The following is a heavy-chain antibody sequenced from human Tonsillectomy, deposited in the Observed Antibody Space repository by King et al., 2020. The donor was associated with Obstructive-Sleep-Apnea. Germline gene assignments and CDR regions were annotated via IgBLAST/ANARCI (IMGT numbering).Heavy chain of an antibody. D-gene: IGHD6-13*01. CDR1: GFTFSSYS. J-gene: IGHJ6*02. CDR2: ITSSSNTI. V-gene: IGHV3-48*01. CDR3: ANIAAAGLVYGMDV. Sequence: VQLVQSGGGLVQPGGSLRLSCAASGFTFSSYSMNWVRQAPGKGLEWISYITSSSNTIYYADSVKGRFTISRDNAKNSLYLQMNSLRAEDTAVYYCANIAAAGLVYGMDVWGQGTTVSVSS.